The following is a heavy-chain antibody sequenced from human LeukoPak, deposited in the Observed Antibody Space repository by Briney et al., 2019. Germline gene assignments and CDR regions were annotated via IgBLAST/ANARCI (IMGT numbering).Heavy chain of an antibody. CDR2: ISSSGSTI. D-gene: IGHD6-13*01. CDR1: GFTFSDYY. CDR3: AKDISAAAGVGMDV. V-gene: IGHV3-11*01. Sequence: TGGSLTLSCAASGFTFSDYYMSWIRQAPGKGLEWVSYISSSGSTIYYADSVKGRFTISRDNAKNSLYLQMNSLRAEDTALYYCAKDISAAAGVGMDVWGQGTTVTVSS. J-gene: IGHJ6*02.